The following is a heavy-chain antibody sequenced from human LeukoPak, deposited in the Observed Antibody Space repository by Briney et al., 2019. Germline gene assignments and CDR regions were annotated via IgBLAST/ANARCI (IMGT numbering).Heavy chain of an antibody. CDR2: SSTYNGGT. J-gene: IGHJ5*02. Sequence: ASVKVSCKASGYTFSNYGVSWVGQAPGQGGEGVGWSSTYNGGTNYARKFQGRVTMTTDTSTHTASMDLRSLRSDATAVYYCVRENAPVSFDNCGQGPLATVSS. CDR1: GYTFSNYG. CDR3: VRENAPVSFDN. V-gene: IGHV1-18*04.